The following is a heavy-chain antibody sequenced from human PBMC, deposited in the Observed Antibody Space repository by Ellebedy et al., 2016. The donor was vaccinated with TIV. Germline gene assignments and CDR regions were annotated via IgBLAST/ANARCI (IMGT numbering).Heavy chain of an antibody. J-gene: IGHJ4*02. CDR2: ISYTGST. V-gene: IGHV4-59*01. Sequence: SETLSLXXNVPGASMRTNYWSWIPQPPGKGLEWIGYISYTGSTNYSPSLNSRVTISVDTSKNQFSLKLTSVTAADTAVYYCAAEVTMVRGLIVHWGQGTLVTVSS. CDR1: GASMRTNY. CDR3: AAEVTMVRGLIVH. D-gene: IGHD3-10*01.